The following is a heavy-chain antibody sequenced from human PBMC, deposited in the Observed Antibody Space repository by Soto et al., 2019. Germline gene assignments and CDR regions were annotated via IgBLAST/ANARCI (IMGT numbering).Heavy chain of an antibody. J-gene: IGHJ6*02. Sequence: ASVKVSCKASGGTFSSYTISWVRQAPGQGLEWMGRIIPILGIANYAQKFQGRVTITADKSTSTAYMELSSLRSEDTAVYYCARGVVAPAASTDYGYYGMDVWGQGTTVTVSS. CDR1: GGTFSSYT. D-gene: IGHD2-2*01. CDR3: ARGVVAPAASTDYGYYGMDV. CDR2: IIPILGIA. V-gene: IGHV1-69*02.